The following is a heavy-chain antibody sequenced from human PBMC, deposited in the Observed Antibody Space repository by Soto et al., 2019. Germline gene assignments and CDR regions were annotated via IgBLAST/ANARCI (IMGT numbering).Heavy chain of an antibody. V-gene: IGHV6-1*01. CDR3: ARGYGSGSPHPYYYYYGMDV. D-gene: IGHD3-10*01. CDR1: GDSVSSNSAA. Sequence: QVQLQQSGPGLVKPSQTLSLTCAISGDSVSSNSAAWNWIRQSPSRGLEWLGRTYYRSKWYNDYAVSVKSRITINPDTSKHQFSLQLNSVTPEDTAVYYCARGYGSGSPHPYYYYYGMDVWGQGTTVTVSS. CDR2: TYYRSKWYN. J-gene: IGHJ6*02.